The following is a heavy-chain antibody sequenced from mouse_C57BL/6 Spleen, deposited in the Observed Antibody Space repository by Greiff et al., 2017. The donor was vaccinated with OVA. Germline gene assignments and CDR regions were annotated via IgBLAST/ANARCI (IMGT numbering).Heavy chain of an antibody. D-gene: IGHD2-3*01. CDR3: ARGGYYVSYYAMDY. CDR2: ISSGSSTI. CDR1: GFTFSDYG. Sequence: EVQGVESGGGLVKPGGSLKLSCAASGFTFSDYGMHWVRQAPEKGLEWVAYISSGSSTIYYADTVKGRFTISRDNAKNTLFLQMTSLRSEDTAMYYCARGGYYVSYYAMDYWGQGTSVTVSS. V-gene: IGHV5-17*01. J-gene: IGHJ4*01.